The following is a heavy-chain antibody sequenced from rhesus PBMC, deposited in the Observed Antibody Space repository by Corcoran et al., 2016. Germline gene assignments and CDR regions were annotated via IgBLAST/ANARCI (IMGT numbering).Heavy chain of an antibody. J-gene: IGHJ4*01. V-gene: IGHV4-169*02. CDR1: GGSIRGSY. CDR3: ARDRGPGAY. CDR2: IFGSGSST. Sequence: QLQLQESGPGLVKPSETLSVTCAVSGGSIRGSYWSWIRQAPGKGLEWIGYIFGSGSSTNYNPSLKSRVTLSVHTSKNQRSLKLGSVTTADTAVYYCARDRGPGAYWGQGVLVTVSS. D-gene: IGHD3-9*01.